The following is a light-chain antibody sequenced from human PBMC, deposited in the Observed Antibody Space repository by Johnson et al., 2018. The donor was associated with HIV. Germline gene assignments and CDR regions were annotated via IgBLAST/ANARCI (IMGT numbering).Light chain of an antibody. V-gene: IGLV1-51*01. CDR1: SSNIGNNY. Sequence: QSVLTQPPSVSAAPGQKVTISCSGSSSNIGNNYVSWYQQLPGTAPKLLIYDNNKRPSGIPDRFSCSKSGTSATLGITGLQTGDEADYYCGRWDDSLSTYVFGTGTKVTVL. J-gene: IGLJ1*01. CDR3: GRWDDSLSTYV. CDR2: DNN.